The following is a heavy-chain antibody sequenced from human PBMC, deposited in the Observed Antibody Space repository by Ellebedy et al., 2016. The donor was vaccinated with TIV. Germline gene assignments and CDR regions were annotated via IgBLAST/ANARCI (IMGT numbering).Heavy chain of an antibody. D-gene: IGHD2-2*02. CDR2: ISGSGNTK. Sequence: GESLKISCAASGFTFSTYSMNWVRQAPGKGLEWVSYISGSGNTKYYTDSVKGRFTISRDNAKNSLYLHMNSLRAEDTAVYYCARSPYTGYSDLGFDYWGQGSLVTVSS. V-gene: IGHV3-48*04. CDR1: GFTFSTYS. J-gene: IGHJ4*02. CDR3: ARSPYTGYSDLGFDY.